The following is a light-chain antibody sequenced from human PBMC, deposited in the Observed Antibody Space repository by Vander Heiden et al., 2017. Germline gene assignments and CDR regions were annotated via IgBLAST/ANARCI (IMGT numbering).Light chain of an antibody. Sequence: DIVMTPSPATPSVSPGERATLSCRASQSVSSNLAGYQQKPGQAPRLLIYGAATRATGIPARCSGSGSGTEFTLTISSLQSEDFAVYYCQQYNSRPIAFGEGTKVEIK. J-gene: IGKJ4*01. CDR2: GAA. CDR1: QSVSSN. CDR3: QQYNSRPIA. V-gene: IGKV3-15*01.